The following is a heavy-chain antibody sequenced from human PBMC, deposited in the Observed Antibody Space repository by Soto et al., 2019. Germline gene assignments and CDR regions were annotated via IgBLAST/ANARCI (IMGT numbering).Heavy chain of an antibody. V-gene: IGHV4-31*03. CDR1: GGSISSGSYY. D-gene: IGHD3-22*01. J-gene: IGHJ6*02. CDR3: ASHTYYYDSSGYYRGMDV. CDR2: IYYSGST. Sequence: SETLSLTCTVSGGSISSGSYYWSWIRQHPGKGLEWIGYIYYSGSTYYNPSLKSRVTISVDTSKNQFSLKLSSVTAADTAVYYCASHTYYYDSSGYYRGMDVWGQGTTVTVSS.